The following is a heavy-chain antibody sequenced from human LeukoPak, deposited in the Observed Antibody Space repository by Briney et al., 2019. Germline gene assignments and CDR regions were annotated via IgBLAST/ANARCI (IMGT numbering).Heavy chain of an antibody. CDR3: ARDRADYYYYGMDV. V-gene: IGHV4-30-4*01. CDR1: GGSISSGDYY. CDR2: IYYSGST. Sequence: SETLSLTCTVSGGSISSGDYYWSWIRQPPGKGPEWIGYIYYSGSTYYNPSLKSRVTISVDTSKNQFSLKLSSVTAADTAVYYCARDRADYYYYGMDVWGQGTTVTVSS. J-gene: IGHJ6*02. D-gene: IGHD3-10*01.